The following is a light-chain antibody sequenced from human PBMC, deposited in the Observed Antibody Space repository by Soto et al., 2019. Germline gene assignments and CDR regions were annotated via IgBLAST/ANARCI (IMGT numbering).Light chain of an antibody. CDR3: QRYHSY. J-gene: IGKJ4*01. Sequence: EIQMTQSPSTPSASVGERGTITCRASQNINTWLAWYQQKPGKAPKVLIYDASSLESGVPSRFSGRGSGTEFTLTISSLQPEDFATYYCQRYHSYFGGGTKVDIK. CDR2: DAS. CDR1: QNINTW. V-gene: IGKV1-5*01.